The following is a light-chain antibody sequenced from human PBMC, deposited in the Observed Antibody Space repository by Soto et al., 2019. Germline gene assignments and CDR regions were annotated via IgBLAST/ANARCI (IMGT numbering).Light chain of an antibody. V-gene: IGKV1-5*01. J-gene: IGKJ1*01. CDR1: QTVERW. CDR2: DVS. CDR3: QQYKDYVWT. Sequence: IQMTQSPSTLPASVGDRVTISCRASQTVERWLAWYQQKPGKAPKLLISDVSSLERGVPSRFSGSGSATEFTLTISGLQSDDFATYYCQQYKDYVWTFGQGTKV.